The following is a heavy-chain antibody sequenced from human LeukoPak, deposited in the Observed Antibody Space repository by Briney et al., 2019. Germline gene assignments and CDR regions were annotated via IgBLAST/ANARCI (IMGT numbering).Heavy chain of an antibody. V-gene: IGHV4-38-2*01. J-gene: IGHJ4*02. D-gene: IGHD2-21*01. CDR3: ARQGPYCGGDCSNYFDF. Sequence: PSETLSLTXAVSGYSISSGFYWDWIRQPPGKGLEWIGTIYHSGSTYYNPSLKSRVTISVDTSKNQFSLNLNSVTAADTAVYYCARQGPYCGGDCSNYFDFWGQGTLVTVSS. CDR2: IYHSGST. CDR1: GYSISSGFY.